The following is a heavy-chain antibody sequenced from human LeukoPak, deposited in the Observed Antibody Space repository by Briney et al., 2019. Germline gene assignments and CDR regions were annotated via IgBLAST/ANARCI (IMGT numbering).Heavy chain of an antibody. V-gene: IGHV1-46*01. J-gene: IGHJ4*02. CDR3: ARDSADYGDYDY. Sequence: ASVKVSCKASGYTFTSYFMHWVRQAPGRGLDWMGIINPSGGSTSYAQKFQGRVTMTRDTSTSTVYTELSSLRSEDTAVYYCARDSADYGDYDYWGQGTLVTVSS. CDR2: INPSGGST. CDR1: GYTFTSYF. D-gene: IGHD4-17*01.